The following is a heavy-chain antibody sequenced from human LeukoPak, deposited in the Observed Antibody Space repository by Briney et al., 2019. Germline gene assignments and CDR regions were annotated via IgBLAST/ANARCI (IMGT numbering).Heavy chain of an antibody. D-gene: IGHD6-19*01. CDR2: IWDDGSNK. V-gene: IGHV3-33*01. J-gene: IGHJ4*01. CDR1: GFTLSNYG. Sequence: LPGRSLRLSCAASGFTLSNYGMHWVRQAPGKGLEWVAVIWDDGSNKYYADSVKGRFTISRDNSKNTLDLQMNSLRAEDTAVYYCARARVIAVAGGAFDYWGQGTLVTVSS. CDR3: ARARVIAVAGGAFDY.